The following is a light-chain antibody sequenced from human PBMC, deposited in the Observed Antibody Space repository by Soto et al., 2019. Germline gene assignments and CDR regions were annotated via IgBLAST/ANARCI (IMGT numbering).Light chain of an antibody. CDR1: QSISSSY. CDR2: GVS. J-gene: IGKJ4*01. Sequence: EIGLTQSPGTLSLSPGERATLSCSASQSISSSYFALYQQKPGQAPRLLVYGVSSRATDVPDRFSGSGSGTDFTLTISSLQPEDFATYYCQQLESYPSTFGGGTKVDIK. CDR3: QQLESYPST. V-gene: IGKV3-20*01.